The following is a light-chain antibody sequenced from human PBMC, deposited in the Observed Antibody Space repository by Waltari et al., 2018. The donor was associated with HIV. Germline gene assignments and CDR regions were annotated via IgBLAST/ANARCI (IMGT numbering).Light chain of an antibody. Sequence: SYELTQPRSVSVSPGQPARITCGGDNIGSKRVQWYQQTPPQAPVLVIYADNKRPSGIPERFSGSNSGNTATLTISGVEAGDEADYYCQVWDSTSDHLFGGGTRLTVL. CDR1: NIGSKR. J-gene: IGLJ2*01. CDR2: ADN. CDR3: QVWDSTSDHL. V-gene: IGLV3-21*01.